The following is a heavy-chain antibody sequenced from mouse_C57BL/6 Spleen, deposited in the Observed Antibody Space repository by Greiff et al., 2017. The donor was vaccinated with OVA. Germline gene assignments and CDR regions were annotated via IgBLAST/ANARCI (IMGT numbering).Heavy chain of an antibody. CDR3: TRGWDWYFDV. CDR1: GYTFTDYE. D-gene: IGHD3-3*01. V-gene: IGHV1-15*01. Sequence: QVQLKQSGAELVRPGASVTLSCKASGYTFTDYEMHWVKQTPVHGLEWIGAIDPETGGTAYNQKFKGKAILTADKSSSTAYMELRSLTSEDSAVCYCTRGWDWYFDVWGTGTTVTASS. J-gene: IGHJ1*03. CDR2: IDPETGGT.